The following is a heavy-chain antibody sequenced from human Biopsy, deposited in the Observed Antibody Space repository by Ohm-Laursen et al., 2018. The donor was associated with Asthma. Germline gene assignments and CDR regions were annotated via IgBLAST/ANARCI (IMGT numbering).Heavy chain of an antibody. J-gene: IGHJ4*02. CDR1: GFTFSSYS. CDR2: ISSSSSTI. CDR3: ARFKRGYSYGYAGVFDY. Sequence: SLRLSCAASGFTFSSYSMNWVRQAPGKGLEWVSYISSSSSTIYYADSVKGRFTISRDNAKNSLYLQMNSLRDEDTAVYYCARFKRGYSYGYAGVFDYWGQGTGVTVSS. V-gene: IGHV3-48*02. D-gene: IGHD5-18*01.